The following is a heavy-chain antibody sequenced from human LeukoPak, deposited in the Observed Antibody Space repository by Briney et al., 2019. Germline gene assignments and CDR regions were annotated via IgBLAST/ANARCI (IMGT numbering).Heavy chain of an antibody. CDR2: IYYSGST. CDR3: ASPYDYGDYVIFGAFDI. Sequence: SETLSLTCTVSGGSISSSSYYWGWIRQPPGKGLEWIGSIYYSGSTYYNPSLKSRVTISVDTSKNQFSLKLSSVTAADTAVYYCASPYDYGDYVIFGAFDIWGQGTMVTVSS. V-gene: IGHV4-39*01. CDR1: GGSISSSSYY. J-gene: IGHJ3*02. D-gene: IGHD4-17*01.